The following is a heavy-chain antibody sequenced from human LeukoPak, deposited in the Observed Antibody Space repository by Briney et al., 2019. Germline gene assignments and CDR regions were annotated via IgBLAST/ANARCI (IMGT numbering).Heavy chain of an antibody. V-gene: IGHV3-21*01. CDR3: ARADCSSSTCYLRSSWFDP. Sequence: GGSLRLSCAASGFSLCSYDMNWGREGPGEGLEWVSSICTSITFIYYTHSVKGRFTISRDNAKNSLYLQMNSLSAEDTAVYYCARADCSSSTCYLRSSWFDPWGQGTLVTVSS. CDR2: ICTSITFI. D-gene: IGHD2/OR15-2a*01. J-gene: IGHJ5*02. CDR1: GFSLCSYD.